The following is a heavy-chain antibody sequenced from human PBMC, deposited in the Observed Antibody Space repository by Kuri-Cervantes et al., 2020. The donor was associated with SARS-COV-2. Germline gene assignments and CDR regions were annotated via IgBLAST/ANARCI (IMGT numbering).Heavy chain of an antibody. Sequence: GESLKISCAASGFTSGSYVMNWVRQAPGKGLEWVSTISVSGGSTYYADSVKGRFTISRDSSENTLYLQMNSLRAEDTAVYYCARAYCGGDCEFDYWGQGTLVTVSS. J-gene: IGHJ4*02. CDR2: ISVSGGST. CDR3: ARAYCGGDCEFDY. D-gene: IGHD2-21*02. V-gene: IGHV3-23*01. CDR1: GFTSGSYV.